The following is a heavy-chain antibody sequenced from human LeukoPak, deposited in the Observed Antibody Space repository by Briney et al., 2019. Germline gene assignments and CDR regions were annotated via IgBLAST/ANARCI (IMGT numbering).Heavy chain of an antibody. Sequence: PGGSLRLSCAASGFTFSSYAMSWVRQAPGKGLEWVSAISGSGGSTYYADSVKGQFTISRDNSKNTLYLQMNSLRAEDTAVYYCAPYCSGGSCYGVDYWGQGTLVTVSS. CDR1: GFTFSSYA. V-gene: IGHV3-23*01. D-gene: IGHD2-15*01. J-gene: IGHJ4*02. CDR2: ISGSGGST. CDR3: APYCSGGSCYGVDY.